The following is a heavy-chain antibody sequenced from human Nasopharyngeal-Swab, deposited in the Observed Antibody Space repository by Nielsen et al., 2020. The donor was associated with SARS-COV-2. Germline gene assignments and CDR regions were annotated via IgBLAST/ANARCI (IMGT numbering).Heavy chain of an antibody. D-gene: IGHD3-9*01. V-gene: IGHV3-7*05. CDR3: ARVGICNNDWCGSYDS. CDR1: GFPFRNYY. Sequence: GGSLRLSCAASGFPFRNYYMTWVRQPPGKGLEWVANIKQGGSEQFYVDSVKGRFTISRDDAKNSVYLQMNSLKTEDTAVYYCARVGICNNDWCGSYDSWGQGTLVTVSS. CDR2: IKQGGSEQ. J-gene: IGHJ4*02.